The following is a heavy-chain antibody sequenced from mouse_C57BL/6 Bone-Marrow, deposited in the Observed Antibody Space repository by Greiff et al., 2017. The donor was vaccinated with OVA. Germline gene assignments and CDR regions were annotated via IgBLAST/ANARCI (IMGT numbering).Heavy chain of an antibody. J-gene: IGHJ3*01. CDR2: ISPRSGNT. CDR3: ARPMVSPFAY. Sequence: QVQLQQSGAELARPGASVKLSCKASGYTFTSYGISWVKQRTGQGLEWIGEISPRSGNTYYNEKFKGKATLTADKASSTAYMELRSLTSEDSAVYFGARPMVSPFAYWGQGTLVTVSA. V-gene: IGHV1-81*01. CDR1: GYTFTSYG. D-gene: IGHD2-2*01.